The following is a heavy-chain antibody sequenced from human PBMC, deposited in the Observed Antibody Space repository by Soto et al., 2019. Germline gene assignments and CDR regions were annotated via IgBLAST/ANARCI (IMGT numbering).Heavy chain of an antibody. Sequence: GGSLSLSCTASGFTFSDFSLVWVRQVPQKGLEWVASITRYSDYVYYAESVEGRFTISRDNAKNTLFLHMDDLRAEDTAMYFCARASCSSTACYIPDYFDYWGQGTMVTVSS. V-gene: IGHV3-21*01. D-gene: IGHD2-2*02. CDR2: ITRYSDYV. CDR3: ARASCSSTACYIPDYFDY. CDR1: GFTFSDFS. J-gene: IGHJ4*02.